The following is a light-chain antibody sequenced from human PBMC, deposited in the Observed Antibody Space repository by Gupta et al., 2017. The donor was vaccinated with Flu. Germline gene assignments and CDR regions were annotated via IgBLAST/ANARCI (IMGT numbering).Light chain of an antibody. CDR3: QQYNNWPPWT. Sequence: ATLSVSPGERATLSCRASQSVSSNLAWYQQKPGQAPRLLIYGASTRATGIPARFSGSGYGTEFTLTISSRQSEDFAVYYCQQYNNWPPWTFGQGTNVEIK. J-gene: IGKJ1*01. V-gene: IGKV3-15*01. CDR1: QSVSSN. CDR2: GAS.